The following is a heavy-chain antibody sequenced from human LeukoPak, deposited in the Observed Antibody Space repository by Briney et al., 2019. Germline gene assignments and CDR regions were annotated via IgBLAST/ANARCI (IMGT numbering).Heavy chain of an antibody. J-gene: IGHJ3*02. Sequence: SGPTLVNPTQTLTLTCTFSGFSLSTSGVGVGWIRQPPGKALEWLALIYWNDDKRYSPSLKSRLTITKDTSKNQVVLTMTNMDPVDTATYYCAHRQGYGDYALAAFDIWGQGTMVTVSS. CDR2: IYWNDDK. V-gene: IGHV2-5*01. CDR1: GFSLSTSGVG. CDR3: AHRQGYGDYALAAFDI. D-gene: IGHD4-17*01.